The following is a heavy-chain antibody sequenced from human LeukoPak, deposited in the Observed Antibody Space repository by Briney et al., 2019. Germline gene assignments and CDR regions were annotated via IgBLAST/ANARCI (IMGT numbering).Heavy chain of an antibody. Sequence: PGGSLRLSCVASRFSFSSYWMSWVRRAPGKGLEWVANIKQDGNEKYYVDSVKGRSTISRDNAKNSLYLQMNSLRAEDTAIYYCARSPRDSGYNYMDYWGQGTLVTVSS. CDR1: RFSFSSYW. J-gene: IGHJ4*02. CDR3: ARSPRDSGYNYMDY. V-gene: IGHV3-7*02. CDR2: IKQDGNEK. D-gene: IGHD5-12*01.